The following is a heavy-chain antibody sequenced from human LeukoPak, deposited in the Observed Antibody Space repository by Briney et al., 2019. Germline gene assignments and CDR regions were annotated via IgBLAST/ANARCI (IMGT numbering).Heavy chain of an antibody. J-gene: IGHJ4*02. V-gene: IGHV1-69*02. D-gene: IGHD2-15*01. CDR2: IIPILGIA. CDR3: ARARSEGSCSGGSCYSGPDY. CDR1: GGTFSSYT. Sequence: ASVKVSCKASGGTFSSYTISWVRQAPGQRLEWMGRIIPILGIANYAQKFQGRVTITADKSTSTAYMELSSLRSEDTAVYYCARARSEGSCSGGSCYSGPDYWGQGTLVTVSS.